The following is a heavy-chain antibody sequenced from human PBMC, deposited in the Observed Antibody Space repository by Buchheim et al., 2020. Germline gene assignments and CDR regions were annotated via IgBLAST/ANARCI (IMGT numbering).Heavy chain of an antibody. CDR3: ARGAYCGGDCYSSPFDY. CDR1: GFTFSSYE. CDR2: ISSSGSTI. V-gene: IGHV3-48*03. Sequence: EVQLVESGGGLVQPGGSLRLSCAASGFTFSSYEMNWVRQAPGKGLEWVSYISSSGSTIYYADSVKGRFTISRDNAKNSRYLQMNSLRAEDTAVYYCARGAYCGGDCYSSPFDYWGQGTL. D-gene: IGHD2-21*02. J-gene: IGHJ4*02.